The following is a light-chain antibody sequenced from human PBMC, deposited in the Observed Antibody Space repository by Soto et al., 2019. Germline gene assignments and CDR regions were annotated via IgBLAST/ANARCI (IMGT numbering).Light chain of an antibody. Sequence: QSALTQPASVSGSPGQSITISCTGTSSDVGGYNYVSWYQQHPGKAPKLLIYDVSKWPSGVSNRFSGSKSGNTASLTISGLQAEDEADYYCNSYTSSSTRVFGGGAKVTVL. J-gene: IGLJ2*01. V-gene: IGLV2-14*01. CDR2: DVS. CDR1: SSDVGGYNY. CDR3: NSYTSSSTRV.